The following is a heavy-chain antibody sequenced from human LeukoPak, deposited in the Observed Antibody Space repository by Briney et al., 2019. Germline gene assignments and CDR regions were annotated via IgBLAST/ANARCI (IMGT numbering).Heavy chain of an antibody. Sequence: PGGSLRLSCAASGLTFSSYGMHWVRQAPGKGLEWVAFIRYDGSNKYYADSVKGRFTISRDNSKNTLYLQMNSLGAEDTAVYYCAKNGIPAAILPYYFDYWGQGTLVTVSS. V-gene: IGHV3-30*02. D-gene: IGHD2-2*02. CDR3: AKNGIPAAILPYYFDY. CDR1: GLTFSSYG. J-gene: IGHJ4*02. CDR2: IRYDGSNK.